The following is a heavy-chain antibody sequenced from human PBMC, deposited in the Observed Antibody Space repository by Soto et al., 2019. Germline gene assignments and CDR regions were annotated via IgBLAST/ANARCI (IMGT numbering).Heavy chain of an antibody. Sequence: PGGSLRLSCAASGFTFSSYAMHWVRQAPGKGLEWVAVISYDGSNKYYADSVKGRFTISRDNSKNTLYLQMNSLRAEDTAVYYCARELIVVVPAAKAPWGQGTQVTVSS. J-gene: IGHJ5*02. CDR2: ISYDGSNK. CDR1: GFTFSSYA. D-gene: IGHD2-2*01. CDR3: ARELIVVVPAAKAP. V-gene: IGHV3-30-3*01.